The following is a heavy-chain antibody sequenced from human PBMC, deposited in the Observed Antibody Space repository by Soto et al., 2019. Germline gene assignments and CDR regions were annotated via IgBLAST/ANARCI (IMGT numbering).Heavy chain of an antibody. CDR3: VKEYCTGGACFDAFDL. V-gene: IGHV3-48*03. Sequence: GGSLRLSCAASGFIFSNYEVDWVRQVPGRGLEWISYISDSGTTIYYAASVKGRFTISRDDARNSLYLQMNNLRDEDTAVYFCVKEYCTGGACFDAFDLWGQGTLVTVSS. J-gene: IGHJ3*01. CDR1: GFIFSNYE. D-gene: IGHD2-8*02. CDR2: ISDSGTTI.